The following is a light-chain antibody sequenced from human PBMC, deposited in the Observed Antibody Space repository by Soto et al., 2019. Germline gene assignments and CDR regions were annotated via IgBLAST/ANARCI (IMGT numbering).Light chain of an antibody. Sequence: QSALTQPPSASGSPGQSVTISCSGTSSDVGTYNHVSWYQQHPGKAPKLMIYEVSTRPSGVPDRFSGSKSGNTASLTVSGLQADDEADYYCSSYADSNTYVFGTGTKVTVL. V-gene: IGLV2-8*01. CDR1: SSDVGTYNH. CDR2: EVS. CDR3: SSYADSNTYV. J-gene: IGLJ1*01.